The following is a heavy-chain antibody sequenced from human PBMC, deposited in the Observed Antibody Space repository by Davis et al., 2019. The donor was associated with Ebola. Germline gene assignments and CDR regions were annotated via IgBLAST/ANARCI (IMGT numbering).Heavy chain of an antibody. CDR2: IKQDGSEN. V-gene: IGHV3-7*01. CDR1: GFTFSTYW. J-gene: IGHJ4*02. Sequence: GESLKISCAASGFTFSTYWMSWVRQAPGKGPEWVANIKQDGSENHYVDSVKGRFTISRDNVKNSLYLQMNSLRAEDTAMYYCARHPHFDYWGQGTLVTVSS. CDR3: ARHPHFDY.